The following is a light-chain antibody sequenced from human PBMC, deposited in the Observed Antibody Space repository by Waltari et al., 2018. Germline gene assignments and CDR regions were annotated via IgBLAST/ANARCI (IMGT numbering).Light chain of an antibody. CDR3: LQHNSYPYT. J-gene: IGKJ2*01. CDR2: AAS. V-gene: IGKV1-17*03. Sequence: DIQMTQSPSAMSASVGDRVTITCRASLGITNYLAWFQQVPGKVTKRLIYAASSLQSGVPSRFSGSGSGTEFTLTINGLQPEDFATYYCLQHNSYPYTFGQGTKLEIK. CDR1: LGITNY.